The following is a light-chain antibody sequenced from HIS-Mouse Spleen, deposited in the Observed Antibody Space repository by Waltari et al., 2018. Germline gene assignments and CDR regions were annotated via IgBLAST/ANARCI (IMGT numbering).Light chain of an antibody. Sequence: SYELTQPPSVSVSPGQTARITCSGDALPKKYAYWYQQKSGQAPVLVIYEDSKRPSGSPDGFSCSSSGTMATLTISGAQVEDEADYYCYSTDSSGNHRVFGGGTKLTVL. CDR2: EDS. CDR1: ALPKKY. J-gene: IGLJ2*01. V-gene: IGLV3-10*01. CDR3: YSTDSSGNHRV.